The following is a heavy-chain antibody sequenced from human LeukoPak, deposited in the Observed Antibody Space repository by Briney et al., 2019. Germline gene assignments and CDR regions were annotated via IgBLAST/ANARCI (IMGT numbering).Heavy chain of an antibody. CDR3: AGSLKFITMIPHY. D-gene: IGHD3-22*01. Sequence: SVKVSCKASGSTFISYAISWVRQAPGQGLEWMGGIIPIFGTANYAQKFQGRVTITADESTSTAYMELSSLRSEDTAVFYCAGSLKFITMIPHYWGQGTLVTVSS. CDR1: GSTFISYA. V-gene: IGHV1-69*13. CDR2: IIPIFGTA. J-gene: IGHJ4*02.